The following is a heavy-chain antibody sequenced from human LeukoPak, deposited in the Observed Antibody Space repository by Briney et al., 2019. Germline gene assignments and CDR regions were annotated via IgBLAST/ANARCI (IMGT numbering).Heavy chain of an antibody. CDR2: ISSSSYI. CDR1: GFTFSSYS. V-gene: IGHV3-21*01. Sequence: GGSLRLSCAASGFTFSSYSMNWVRQAPGKGLEWVSSISSSSYIYYADSVKGRFTISRDNAKNSLYLQMNSLRAEDTAVYYCARVTTQWLVSTIDYRGQGTLVTVSS. CDR3: ARVTTQWLVSTIDY. D-gene: IGHD6-19*01. J-gene: IGHJ4*02.